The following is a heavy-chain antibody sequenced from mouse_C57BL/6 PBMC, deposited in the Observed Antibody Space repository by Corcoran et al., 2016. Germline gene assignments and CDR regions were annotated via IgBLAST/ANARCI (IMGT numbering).Heavy chain of an antibody. CDR2: INPYNGGT. D-gene: IGHD1-1*01. CDR1: GYTFTDYY. CDR3: ARYHGSSYPYYAMDY. J-gene: IGHJ4*01. Sequence: EVQLQQSGPVLVKPGASVKMSCKASGYTFTDYYMNWVKQSHGKSLEWIGVINPYNGGTSYNQKFKGKATLTVDKSSSTAYMELNSLTSEDSAVYYCARYHGSSYPYYAMDYWGQGTSVTISS. V-gene: IGHV1-19*01.